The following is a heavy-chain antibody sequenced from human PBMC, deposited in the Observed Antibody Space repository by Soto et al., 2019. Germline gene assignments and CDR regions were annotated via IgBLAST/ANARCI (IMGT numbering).Heavy chain of an antibody. Sequence: ASVKVSCKASGGTFSSYTISWVRQAPGQGLEWMGRIIPILGIANYAQKFQGRVTITADKSTSTAYMELSSLRSEDTAVYYCARVGGRRYCSSTSCPQGAWFDPWGQGTLVTVSS. CDR1: GGTFSSYT. CDR2: IIPILGIA. D-gene: IGHD2-2*01. J-gene: IGHJ5*02. V-gene: IGHV1-69*02. CDR3: ARVGGRRYCSSTSCPQGAWFDP.